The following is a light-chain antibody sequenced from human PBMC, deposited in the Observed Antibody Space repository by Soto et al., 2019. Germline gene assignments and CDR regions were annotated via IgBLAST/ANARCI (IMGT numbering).Light chain of an antibody. CDR1: QTISNF. V-gene: IGKV1-39*01. CDR2: AAS. Sequence: IQVTESPSSLCAPDGDRVSITCRASQTISNFVNWYQQKLGRAPRLLIYAASSLQSGVPSRFSGSGSGTDFTLTISSLQPEDFATYYCQQSYNTAWTFGQGTKVDI. J-gene: IGKJ1*01. CDR3: QQSYNTAWT.